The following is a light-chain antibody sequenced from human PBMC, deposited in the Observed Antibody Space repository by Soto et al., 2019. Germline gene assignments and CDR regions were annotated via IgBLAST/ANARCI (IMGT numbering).Light chain of an antibody. Sequence: EIVLTQSPGTLSLSPGERATLSCRASQSVGNYLAWYQQRPGQAPRLLIYGASSRVTGIPDNFSGSGSGTDFTLTISRLEPEDFAVYYCQEYGGSSWTFGQGTKVEIK. CDR2: GAS. J-gene: IGKJ1*01. V-gene: IGKV3-20*01. CDR1: QSVGNY. CDR3: QEYGGSSWT.